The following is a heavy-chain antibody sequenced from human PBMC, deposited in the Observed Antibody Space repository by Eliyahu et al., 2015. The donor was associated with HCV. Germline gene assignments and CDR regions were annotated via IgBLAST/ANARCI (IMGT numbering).Heavy chain of an antibody. CDR1: GGSFSGYF. CDR2: INYYGST. J-gene: IGHJ3*01. D-gene: IGHD3-22*01. Sequence: QVQLQQRGAGLLKPSETLSLTCTIYGGSFSGYFWNWIRQSPGGGVGWVGGINYYGSTNYKPSLKSRVTISVDTSKNQFSLKLSSVTAADTAVYYCARDLLSSGTDYASGYDAFDVWGQGTMVTVSS. V-gene: IGHV4-34*01. CDR3: ARDLLSSGTDYASGYDAFDV.